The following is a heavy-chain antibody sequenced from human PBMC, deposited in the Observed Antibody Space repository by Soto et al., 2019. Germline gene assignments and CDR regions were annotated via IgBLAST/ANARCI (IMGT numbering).Heavy chain of an antibody. CDR1: GYSFTSYW. D-gene: IGHD5-12*01. CDR3: ARSFVEMATMIDY. V-gene: IGHV5-51*01. Sequence: GESLKISCKGSGYSFTSYWIGWVRQMPGKGLEWMGIIYPGDSDTRYSPSFQGQVAISADKSISTAYLQWSSLKASDTAMYYCARSFVEMATMIDYWGQGTLVTVSS. J-gene: IGHJ4*02. CDR2: IYPGDSDT.